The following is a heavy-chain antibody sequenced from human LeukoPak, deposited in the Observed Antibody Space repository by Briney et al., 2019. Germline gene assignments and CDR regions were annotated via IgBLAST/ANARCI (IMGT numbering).Heavy chain of an antibody. Sequence: GASVKVSCKASGGTFSSYAISWVRQAPGQGLEWMGGIIPIFGTANYAQKFQGRLTITADESTSTAYMEMSSLRSEDTAVYYCCYDSSGYISHDYRGQGILVTVSS. CDR1: GGTFSSYA. CDR3: CYDSSGYISHDY. CDR2: IIPIFGTA. J-gene: IGHJ4*02. D-gene: IGHD3-22*01. V-gene: IGHV1-69*13.